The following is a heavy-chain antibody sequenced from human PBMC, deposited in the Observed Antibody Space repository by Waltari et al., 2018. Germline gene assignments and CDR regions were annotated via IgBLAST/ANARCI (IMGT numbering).Heavy chain of an antibody. CDR3: ARQGHYDFWTGYYLFDY. CDR2: IYYSGST. Sequence: QVQLQESGPGLVKPSETLSLTCTVSGGSISNYYWSWIRQSPGKGLEWIGSIYYSGSTNYTPSLKSRVTLSVDTSKHHFSLKLSSVTAADTALYYCARQGHYDFWTGYYLFDYWGQGTLVTVSS. V-gene: IGHV4-59*08. D-gene: IGHD3-3*01. J-gene: IGHJ4*02. CDR1: GGSISNYY.